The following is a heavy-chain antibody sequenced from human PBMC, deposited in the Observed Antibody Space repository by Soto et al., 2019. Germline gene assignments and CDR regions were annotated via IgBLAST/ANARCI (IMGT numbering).Heavy chain of an antibody. V-gene: IGHV3-23*01. Sequence: LRLSCAASGFTFSSYCMTWVRQAPGKGLEWVSFSSATGAGTYYADSVKGRFTISRDNSKNTLYLQMTSLRADDTAVYYCAKDRRAGGNYGFYSDFWGQGALVTVSS. CDR3: AKDRRAGGNYGFYSDF. D-gene: IGHD1-7*01. J-gene: IGHJ4*02. CDR2: SSATGAGT. CDR1: GFTFSSYC.